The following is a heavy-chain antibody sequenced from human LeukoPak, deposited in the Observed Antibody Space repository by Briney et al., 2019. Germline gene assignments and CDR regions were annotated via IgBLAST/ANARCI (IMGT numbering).Heavy chain of an antibody. J-gene: IGHJ4*02. CDR2: IYSGGST. CDR1: GFTVSSNY. V-gene: IGHV3-66*04. D-gene: IGHD2-8*01. CDR3: ARRDRPGMLDY. Sequence: GGSLRLSCAASGFTVSSNYMSWVRQAPGKGLEWVSVIYSGGSTYYADSVKGRFTISRDNSKNTLYLQMNSLRAEDTAVYYCARRDRPGMLDYWGQGTLVTVSS.